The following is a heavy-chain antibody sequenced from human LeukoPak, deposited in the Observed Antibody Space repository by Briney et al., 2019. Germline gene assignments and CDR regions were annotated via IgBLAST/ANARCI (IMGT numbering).Heavy chain of an antibody. J-gene: IGHJ4*02. CDR2: INTYDGNT. V-gene: IGHV1-18*04. D-gene: IGHD2-15*01. CDR3: ARDFATWYFDY. CDR1: GYTFTVFC. Sequence: ASVKVSCKASGYTFTVFCIHWVRQAPGQGLEWMGWINTYDGNTNYAQNFQGRVAMTTDTSTSTAYMELRSLRSDDTAVYYCARDFATWYFDYWGQGTLVTVSS.